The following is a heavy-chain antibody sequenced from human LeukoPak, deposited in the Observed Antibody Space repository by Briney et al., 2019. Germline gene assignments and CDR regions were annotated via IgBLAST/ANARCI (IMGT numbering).Heavy chain of an antibody. J-gene: IGHJ3*01. CDR1: GYSFANYW. V-gene: IGHV5-51*01. D-gene: IGHD5-12*01. CDR2: NYPGDSDT. CDR3: ARRASSSGFDAFDV. Sequence: GESLKISCKGSGYSFANYWIGWVRQMPGKGLEWMGINYPGDSDTTYSPSFQGQVTMSADKSISTAYLQWSSLKASDTAMYYCARRASSSGFDAFDVWGQGTMVTVSS.